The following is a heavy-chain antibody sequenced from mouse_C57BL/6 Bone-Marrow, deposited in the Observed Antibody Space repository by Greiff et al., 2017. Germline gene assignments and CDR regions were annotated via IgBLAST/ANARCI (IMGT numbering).Heavy chain of an antibody. CDR1: GFTFSSYG. D-gene: IGHD1-1*01. Sequence: EVMLVESGGDLVKPGGSLKLSCAASGFTFSSYGMSWVRQTPDKRLEWVATIRSGGSYTYYPDSVKGRFTISRDPAKNTLCLQMCSLKSEDTAMYYCARQGTEVDYGGQGTTLTVSS. J-gene: IGHJ2*01. V-gene: IGHV5-6*01. CDR3: ARQGTEVDY. CDR2: IRSGGSYT.